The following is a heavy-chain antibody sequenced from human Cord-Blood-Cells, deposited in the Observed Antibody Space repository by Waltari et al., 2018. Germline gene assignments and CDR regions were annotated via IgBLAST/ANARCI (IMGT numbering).Heavy chain of an antibody. V-gene: IGHV3-7*01. Sequence: EVQLVESGGGLVQPGGSLRLSCAASGFTFSSYWMSWVRQAPGKGLEWGANIKQDGSGKYYVDSVKGRFTISRDNAKNSLYLQMNSLRAEDTAVYYCARDPGGGSYFDYWGQGTLVTVSS. CDR1: GFTFSSYW. CDR3: ARDPGGGSYFDY. J-gene: IGHJ4*02. D-gene: IGHD1-26*01. CDR2: IKQDGSGK.